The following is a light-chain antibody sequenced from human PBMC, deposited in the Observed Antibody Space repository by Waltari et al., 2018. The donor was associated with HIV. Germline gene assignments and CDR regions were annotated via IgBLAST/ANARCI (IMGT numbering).Light chain of an antibody. Sequence: QSALTQPAYVSGSPGQSITLSCTGPSSAVGAYMYVSWYQQHADKAPKLILFEVSNRPSGISNRFSGSKSGNTASLTISGLQTEDEADYYCASFTTNRILVFGGGTKVTVL. CDR1: SSAVGAYMY. CDR3: ASFTTNRILV. V-gene: IGLV2-14*01. J-gene: IGLJ2*01. CDR2: EVS.